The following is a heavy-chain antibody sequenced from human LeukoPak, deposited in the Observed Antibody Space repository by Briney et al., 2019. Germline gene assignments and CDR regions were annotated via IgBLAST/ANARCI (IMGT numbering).Heavy chain of an antibody. CDR1: GYSFTTYW. CDR2: IYPGDSDT. D-gene: IGHD2-2*01. V-gene: IGHV5-51*01. Sequence: HGESLKISCRGSGYSFTTYWFSWVRQMPGKGLEWMGIIYPGDSDTRYNPSFQGQVTMSADKSINTAYLQWSSLKASDTAMYYCARRQGCSSTSCPPDYWGQGTLVTVSP. CDR3: ARRQGCSSTSCPPDY. J-gene: IGHJ4*02.